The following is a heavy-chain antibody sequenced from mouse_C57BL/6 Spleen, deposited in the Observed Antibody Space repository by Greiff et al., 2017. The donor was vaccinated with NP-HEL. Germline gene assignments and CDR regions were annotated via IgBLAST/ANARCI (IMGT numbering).Heavy chain of an antibody. CDR1: GFTFSSYA. CDR3: TRGGRENFDY. J-gene: IGHJ2*01. Sequence: EVKLMESGEGLVKPGGSLKLSCAASGFTFSSYAMSWVRQTPEKRLEWVAYISSGGDYIYYADTVKGRFTISRDNAMNTLYLQMSSLKSEDTAMYYCTRGGRENFDYWGQGTTLTVSS. CDR2: ISSGGDYI. V-gene: IGHV5-9-1*02.